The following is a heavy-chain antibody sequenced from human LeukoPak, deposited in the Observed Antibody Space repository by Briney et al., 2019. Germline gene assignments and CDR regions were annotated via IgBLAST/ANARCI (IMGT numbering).Heavy chain of an antibody. Sequence: SETLSLTCAVSGSSIKTDNWWSWLRQSPEKGLEWIGEILHTGLTNYNPSLKSRVTISVDTSKNQFSLKLSSVTAADTAVYYCAGGQDFWSGDVGYWGQGTLVTVSS. D-gene: IGHD3-3*01. J-gene: IGHJ4*02. CDR3: AGGQDFWSGDVGY. CDR1: GSSIKTDNW. CDR2: ILHTGLT. V-gene: IGHV4-4*02.